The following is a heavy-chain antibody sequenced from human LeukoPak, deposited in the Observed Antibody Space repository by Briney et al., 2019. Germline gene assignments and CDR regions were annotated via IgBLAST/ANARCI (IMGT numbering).Heavy chain of an antibody. D-gene: IGHD3-10*01. CDR1: GGTFSSYA. CDR2: IIPIFGTA. CDR3: ASGYPDYYGSGKLRTGNDY. J-gene: IGHJ4*02. Sequence: SVKVSCKASGGTFSSYAISWVRQAPGQGLEWMGGIIPIFGTANYAQKFQGRVTITTDESTSTAYMELSSLRSEDTAVYYSASGYPDYYGSGKLRTGNDYWGQGTLVTVSS. V-gene: IGHV1-69*05.